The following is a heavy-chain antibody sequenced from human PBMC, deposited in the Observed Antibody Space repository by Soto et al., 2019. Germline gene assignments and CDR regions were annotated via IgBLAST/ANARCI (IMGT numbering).Heavy chain of an antibody. D-gene: IGHD2-2*01. J-gene: IGHJ3*02. CDR3: ARDGGSLPGPPRAFDI. Sequence: ASVKVSCKASGYAFTSYGISWVRQAPGQGLEWMGWISAYNGNTNYAQKLQGRVTMTTDTSTSTAYMELRSLRSDDTAVYYCARDGGSLPGPPRAFDIWGQGTMVTVSS. CDR1: GYAFTSYG. V-gene: IGHV1-18*01. CDR2: ISAYNGNT.